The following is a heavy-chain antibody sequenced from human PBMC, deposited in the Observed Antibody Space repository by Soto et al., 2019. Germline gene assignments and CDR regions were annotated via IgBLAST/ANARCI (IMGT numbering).Heavy chain of an antibody. CDR2: IYHSGST. J-gene: IGHJ5*02. D-gene: IGHD2-2*01. CDR3: ARGSTRELLWFDP. Sequence: SETLSLTCAVSGGSISSGGYSWSWIRQPPGKSLEWIGYIYHSGSTYYNPSLKSRVTISVDRSKNQFSLKLSSVTAADTAVYYCARGSTRELLWFDPWGQGTLVTVSS. CDR1: GGSISSGGYS. V-gene: IGHV4-30-2*01.